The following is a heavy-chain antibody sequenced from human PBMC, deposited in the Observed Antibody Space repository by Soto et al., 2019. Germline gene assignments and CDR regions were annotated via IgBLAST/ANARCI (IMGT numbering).Heavy chain of an antibody. Sequence: GSQRLSCAASGFTFSSYGMHWVRQAPGKGLEWVAVISYDGSNKYYADSVKGRFTISRDNSKNTLYLQMNSLRAEDTAVYYCAKDRFRIAVAAPFDYWGQGTLVTVSS. V-gene: IGHV3-30*18. CDR1: GFTFSSYG. D-gene: IGHD6-19*01. CDR3: AKDRFRIAVAAPFDY. J-gene: IGHJ4*02. CDR2: ISYDGSNK.